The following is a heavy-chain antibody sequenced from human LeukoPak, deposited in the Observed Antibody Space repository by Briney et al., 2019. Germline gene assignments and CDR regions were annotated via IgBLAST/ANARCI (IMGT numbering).Heavy chain of an antibody. CDR3: ASSTSGSYSEYYFDY. D-gene: IGHD1-26*01. CDR2: IYTSGST. V-gene: IGHV4-4*07. CDR1: GGSISSYY. J-gene: IGHJ4*02. Sequence: NPSETLSLTCTVSGGSISSYYWSWIRQPAGKGLEWIRRIYTSGSTNYNPSLKSRVTMSVDTSKNQFSLKLSSVTAADTAVYYCASSTSGSYSEYYFDYWGQGTLVTVSS.